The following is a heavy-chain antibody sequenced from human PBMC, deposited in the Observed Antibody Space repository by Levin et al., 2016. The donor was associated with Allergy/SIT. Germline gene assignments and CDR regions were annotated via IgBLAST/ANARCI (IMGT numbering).Heavy chain of an antibody. CDR1: GFIFSHYG. J-gene: IGHJ6*02. V-gene: IGHV3-33*01. CDR2: IWSDGSNE. CDR3: ARDSRKLVRGLTPTYSYYGMDV. D-gene: IGHD3-10*01. Sequence: GGSLRLSCVASGFIFSHYGMHWVRQAPGKGLEWVAVIWSDGSNEDYADSVRGRFTISRDNSKNTLYLQMNSLRAEDTAVYYCARDSRKLVRGLTPTYSYYGMDVWGQGTTVIVSS.